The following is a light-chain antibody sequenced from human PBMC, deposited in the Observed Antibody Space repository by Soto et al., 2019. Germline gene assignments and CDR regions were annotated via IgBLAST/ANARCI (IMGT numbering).Light chain of an antibody. Sequence: HSVLTQPASVSGSPGQSITISCTGTSSDVGGYNYVSWYQQHPGKAPKLMIYDVSNRPSGVSNRFSGSKSGNTASLTISGLQAEDEADYYSSSYTSSRTDVFGTGTKVTVL. CDR3: SSYTSSRTDV. J-gene: IGLJ1*01. V-gene: IGLV2-14*01. CDR2: DVS. CDR1: SSDVGGYNY.